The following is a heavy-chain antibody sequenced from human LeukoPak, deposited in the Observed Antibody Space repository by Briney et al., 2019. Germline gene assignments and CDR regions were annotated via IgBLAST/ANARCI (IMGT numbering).Heavy chain of an antibody. D-gene: IGHD2-8*01. CDR2: VSLTGLT. CDR3: SRENGAFSPFGY. V-gene: IGHV4-4*02. J-gene: IGHJ4*02. CDR1: SGSITSTNR. Sequence: PSETLSLTCGVSSGSITSTNRWSWIRQPPGLGLEWGGEVSLTGLTNYKPSLSSRVIMALDTSKNHLSLNLTSVTAADTAIYYCSRENGAFSPFGYWGQGTLVIVPS.